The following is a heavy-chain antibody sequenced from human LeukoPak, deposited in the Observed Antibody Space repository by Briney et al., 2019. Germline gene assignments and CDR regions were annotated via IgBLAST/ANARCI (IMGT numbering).Heavy chain of an antibody. Sequence: PGGSLRLSCAASGFTFDDYAMHWVRQAPGKGLEGVSGISWNSGSIGYADSVKGRFTISRDNAKNSLHLQMNSLGAEDMALYYCAKGYDSSGYSDAFDIWGQGTMVTVSS. J-gene: IGHJ3*02. CDR2: ISWNSGSI. CDR3: AKGYDSSGYSDAFDI. V-gene: IGHV3-9*03. D-gene: IGHD3-22*01. CDR1: GFTFDDYA.